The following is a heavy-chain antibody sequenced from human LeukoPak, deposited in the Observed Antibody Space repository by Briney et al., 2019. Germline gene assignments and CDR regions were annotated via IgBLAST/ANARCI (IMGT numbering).Heavy chain of an antibody. V-gene: IGHV1-2*02. D-gene: IGHD2-15*01. J-gene: IGHJ5*02. CDR3: ARGVGIVVVVAATGWFDP. Sequence: ASVKVSCKASGGTFSSYAISWVRQAPGQGLEWMGWINPNSGGTNYAQKFQGRVTMTRDTSISTAYMELSRLRSDDTAVYYCARGVGIVVVVAATGWFDPWGQGTLVTVSS. CDR1: GGTFSSYA. CDR2: INPNSGGT.